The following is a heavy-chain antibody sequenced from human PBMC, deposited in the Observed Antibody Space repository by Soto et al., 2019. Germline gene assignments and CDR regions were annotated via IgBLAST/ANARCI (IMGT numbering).Heavy chain of an antibody. CDR2: IYYSGST. Sequence: QVQLQESGPGLVKPSETLSLTCTVSGGSVSSGSYYWSWIRQPPGKGLEWIGYIYYSGSTNYNPSLQIRVTISVDPSKNHFSLKLSSVTAADTAVYYCARVIGPAWYDPWGQGTLVTVSS. J-gene: IGHJ5*02. CDR1: GGSVSSGSYY. CDR3: ARVIGPAWYDP. V-gene: IGHV4-61*01.